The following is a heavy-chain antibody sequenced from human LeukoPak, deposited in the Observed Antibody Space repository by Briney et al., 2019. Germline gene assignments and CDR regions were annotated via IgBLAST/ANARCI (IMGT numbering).Heavy chain of an antibody. J-gene: IGHJ6*03. D-gene: IGHD6-6*01. CDR2: IKSRTDGGTT. V-gene: IGHV3-15*01. Sequence: PGGSLRLSCAASGFTFSNAWMSWVRQAPGKGLEWVGRIKSRTDGGTTDYAAPVKGRFTISRDDSKNTLYLQMNSLKTEDTAVYYCTTGLSSSSWGYYYYYMDVWGKGTTVTVSS. CDR3: TTGLSSSSWGYYYYYMDV. CDR1: GFTFSNAW.